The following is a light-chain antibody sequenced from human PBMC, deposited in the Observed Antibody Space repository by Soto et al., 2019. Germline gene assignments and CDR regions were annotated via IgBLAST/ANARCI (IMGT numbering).Light chain of an antibody. Sequence: QSALTQPASVSGSPGQSITISCTETSSDVGGYNYVCWYQQHPGKVPKLIIYDVSSRPSGISNRFSGSKSGNTASLTISGLQSEDEADYYCISYTSRDTLVFGGGTKLTVL. J-gene: IGLJ2*01. CDR1: SSDVGGYNY. V-gene: IGLV2-14*01. CDR3: ISYTSRDTLV. CDR2: DVS.